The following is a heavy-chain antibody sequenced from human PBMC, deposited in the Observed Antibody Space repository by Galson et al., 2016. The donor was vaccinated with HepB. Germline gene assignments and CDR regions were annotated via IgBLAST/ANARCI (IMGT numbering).Heavy chain of an antibody. J-gene: IGHJ4*02. CDR3: AKERLVRRIFDH. V-gene: IGHV3-48*01. CDR2: ISSSSTI. D-gene: IGHD1-1*01. Sequence: SLRLSCAASGFTFSSYSMNWVRQAPGKGLEWVSYISSSSTIYSADSVKGRFTISRDNAKNSLYLQMNGLRAEDTAVYYCAKERLVRRIFDHWGQGTLLTVSS. CDR1: GFTFSSYS.